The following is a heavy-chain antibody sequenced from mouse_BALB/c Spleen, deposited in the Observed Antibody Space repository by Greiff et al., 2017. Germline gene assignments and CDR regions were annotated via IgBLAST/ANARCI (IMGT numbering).Heavy chain of an antibody. CDR2: IDPANGNT. V-gene: IGHV14-3*02. Sequence: EVQLQESGAELVKPGASVKLSCTASGFNIKDTYMHWVKQRPEQGLEWIGRIDPANGNTKYDPKFQGKATITADTSSNTAYLQLSSLTSEDTAVYYCARGKLGPFDYWGQGTTLTVSS. D-gene: IGHD4-1*01. CDR3: ARGKLGPFDY. J-gene: IGHJ2*01. CDR1: GFNIKDTY.